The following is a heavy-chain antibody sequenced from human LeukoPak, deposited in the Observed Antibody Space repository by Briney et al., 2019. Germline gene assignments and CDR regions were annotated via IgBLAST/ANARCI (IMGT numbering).Heavy chain of an antibody. CDR3: AKDREPGRIGSSWYLGFDY. J-gene: IGHJ4*02. V-gene: IGHV3-23*01. CDR1: GFTFSSYG. Sequence: PGGSLRLSCAASGFTFSSYGMGWVRQAPGKGLEWVSAISGSGGSTYYADSVKGRFTISRDNSKNTLYLQMNSLRAEDTAVYYCAKDREPGRIGSSWYLGFDYWGQGTLVTVSS. D-gene: IGHD6-13*01. CDR2: ISGSGGST.